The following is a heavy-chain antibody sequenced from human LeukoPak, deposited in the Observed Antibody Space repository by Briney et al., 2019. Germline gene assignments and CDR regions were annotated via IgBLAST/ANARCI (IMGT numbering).Heavy chain of an antibody. J-gene: IGHJ4*02. V-gene: IGHV4-39*01. CDR3: ARQSRITIFGVVIGGYFDY. D-gene: IGHD3-3*01. Sequence: SETLSLTCTVSGGSISSSSYYWGWIRQPPGKGLEWIGSIYYSGSTYYNPSLKSRVTISVNTSKNRFSLKLSSVTAADAAVYYCARQSRITIFGVVIGGYFDYWGQGTLVTVSS. CDR1: GGSISSSSYY. CDR2: IYYSGST.